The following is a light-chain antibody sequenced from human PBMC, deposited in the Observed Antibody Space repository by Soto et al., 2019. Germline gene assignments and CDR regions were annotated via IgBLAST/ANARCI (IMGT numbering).Light chain of an antibody. CDR2: AAS. Sequence: AIRMTQSPSSLSASTGDRVTITCRASQGISSYLAWYQQKPGKAPKLLIYAASTLQSGVPSRFSGSGSGTDFTLTISCLQSEDFETYYCQQYYSYPTFGGGTKVEIK. CDR1: QGISSY. V-gene: IGKV1-8*01. J-gene: IGKJ4*01. CDR3: QQYYSYPT.